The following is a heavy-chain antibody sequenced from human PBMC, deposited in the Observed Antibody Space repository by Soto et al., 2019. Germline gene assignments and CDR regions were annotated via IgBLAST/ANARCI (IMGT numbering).Heavy chain of an antibody. CDR2: INAGNGNT. CDR1: GYTFTSYA. Sequence: QVQLVQSGAEEKKPGASVKVSCKASGYTFTSYAMHWVRQAPGQRLEWMGWINAGNGNTKYSQKFQGRVTITRDTSASTAYRALSSLRSVETAVYDCARSIVVVTALDYWGQGTLVTVSS. D-gene: IGHD2-21*02. V-gene: IGHV1-3*05. J-gene: IGHJ4*02. CDR3: ARSIVVVTALDY.